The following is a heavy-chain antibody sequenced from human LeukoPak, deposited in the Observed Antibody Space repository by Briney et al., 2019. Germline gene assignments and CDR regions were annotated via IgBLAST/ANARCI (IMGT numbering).Heavy chain of an antibody. Sequence: SETLSLTCTVSGGSISSYYWSWIRQPPGKGLEWIGYIYYSGSTNYNPSLKSRVTISVDTSKNQFSLKLSSVTAADTAVHYCARDQRRNWFDPWGQGTLVTVSS. CDR3: ARDQRRNWFDP. CDR1: GGSISSYY. J-gene: IGHJ5*02. CDR2: IYYSGST. V-gene: IGHV4-59*01.